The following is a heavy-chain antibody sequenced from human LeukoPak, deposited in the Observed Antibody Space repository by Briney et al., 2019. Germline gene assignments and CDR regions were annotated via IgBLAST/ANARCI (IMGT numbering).Heavy chain of an antibody. Sequence: GGSLRLSCEASGFTFIRNGMHWVRQAPGKGLEWVAFLRYDGSNQYYADSVQGRFTISRDNSKNTLYLQMNSLRAEDTAVYYCASAYYDFWSGYYYFDYWGQGTLVTVSS. V-gene: IGHV3-30*02. J-gene: IGHJ4*02. CDR1: GFTFIRNG. CDR3: ASAYYDFWSGYYYFDY. D-gene: IGHD3-3*01. CDR2: LRYDGSNQ.